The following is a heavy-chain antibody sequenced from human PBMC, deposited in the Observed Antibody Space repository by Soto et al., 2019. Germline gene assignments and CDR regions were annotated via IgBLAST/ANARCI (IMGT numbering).Heavy chain of an antibody. CDR3: AKGSTGPLRYFDWTDFDY. V-gene: IGHV3-23*01. CDR2: ISGSGGST. Sequence: GGSLRLSCAASGFTFSSYALSWVRQAPGKGLEWVSAISGSGGSTNYEDSVKGRFTISRDNSKNTLYRQMNSLRAEDTAVYYCAKGSTGPLRYFDWTDFDYWGQGTLVTVSS. J-gene: IGHJ4*02. D-gene: IGHD3-9*01. CDR1: GFTFSSYA.